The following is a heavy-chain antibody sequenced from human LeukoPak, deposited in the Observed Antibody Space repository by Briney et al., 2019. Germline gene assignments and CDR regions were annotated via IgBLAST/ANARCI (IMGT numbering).Heavy chain of an antibody. CDR1: GFTVSSYW. CDR2: IKQDGSEK. Sequence: PGGSLRLSCAASGFTVSSYWMSWVRQAPGKGLEWVANIKQDGSEKYYVDSVKGRFTISRDNAKNSLYLQMNSLRAEDTAVYYCAREGQLVFNSMFNDYWGQGTLVTVSS. D-gene: IGHD6-13*01. V-gene: IGHV3-7*01. J-gene: IGHJ4*02. CDR3: AREGQLVFNSMFNDY.